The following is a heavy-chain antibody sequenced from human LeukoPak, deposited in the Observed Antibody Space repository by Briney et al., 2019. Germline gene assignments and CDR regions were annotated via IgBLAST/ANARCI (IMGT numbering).Heavy chain of an antibody. Sequence: SGGSLRLSCAASGFTFSSYAMHWVRQAPGKGLEWVAVISYDGSNKYYADSVKGRFTISRDNSKNTLYLQMNSLRAEDTAVYYCAKLTFYYDSSGGDYWGQGTLVTVSS. J-gene: IGHJ4*02. V-gene: IGHV3-30*04. D-gene: IGHD3-22*01. CDR3: AKLTFYYDSSGGDY. CDR1: GFTFSSYA. CDR2: ISYDGSNK.